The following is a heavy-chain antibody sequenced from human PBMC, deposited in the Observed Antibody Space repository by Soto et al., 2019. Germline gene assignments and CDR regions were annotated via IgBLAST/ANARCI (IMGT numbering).Heavy chain of an antibody. CDR2: IYYSGST. D-gene: IGHD3-10*01. Sequence: SETLSLTCTVSGGSISSYYWSWIRQPAGKGLEWIGYIYYSGSTYYNPSLKSRVTISVDTSKNQFSLKLSSVTAADTAVYYCARVARITMVRGVPNDAFDIWGQGTMVTVSS. V-gene: IGHV4-59*06. CDR3: ARVARITMVRGVPNDAFDI. CDR1: GGSISSYY. J-gene: IGHJ3*02.